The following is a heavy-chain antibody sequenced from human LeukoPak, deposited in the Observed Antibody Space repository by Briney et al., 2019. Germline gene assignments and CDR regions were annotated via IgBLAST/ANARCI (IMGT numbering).Heavy chain of an antibody. V-gene: IGHV1-2*02. CDR1: GYTFTGYY. Sequence: ASVKVSCKASGYTFTGYYMHWVRQAPGQGLEWMGWINPNSGGTNYAQKFQGRATMTRDTSISTAYMELSRLRSDDTAVYYCARVSSGWYYYYGMDVWGQGTTVTVSS. CDR2: INPNSGGT. CDR3: ARVSSGWYYYYGMDV. D-gene: IGHD6-19*01. J-gene: IGHJ6*02.